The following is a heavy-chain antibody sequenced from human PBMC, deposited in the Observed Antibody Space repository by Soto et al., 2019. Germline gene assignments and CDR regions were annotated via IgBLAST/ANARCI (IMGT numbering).Heavy chain of an antibody. CDR3: AKGKQQLVAYGLDV. D-gene: IGHD6-13*01. V-gene: IGHV4-4*02. Sequence: ASETLSLTCAVSGGSISNSNWWNWVRQPPGKGLEWIGEIYHIGNTNCNPSLKSRVTMSVDKSKNQFSLNLTSVTAADTAVYYCAKGKQQLVAYGLDVSGQRTTVTVSS. CDR1: GGSISNSNW. CDR2: IYHIGNT. J-gene: IGHJ6*02.